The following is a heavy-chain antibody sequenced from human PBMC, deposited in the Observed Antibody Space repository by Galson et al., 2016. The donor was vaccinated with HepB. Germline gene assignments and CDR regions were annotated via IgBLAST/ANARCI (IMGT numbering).Heavy chain of an antibody. CDR3: ARDSVGNYYGSGSYGLYYYYGMDV. V-gene: IGHV3-7*01. J-gene: IGHJ6*02. CDR2: INQDGSAK. CDR1: GFSISAFW. Sequence: LRLSCAASGFSISAFWMGWVRQAPGKGLEWVANINQDGSAKYYVDSAKGRFTISRDNAKNSLYLQMNSLRAEDTAVYYCARDSVGNYYGSGSYGLYYYYGMDVWGQGTTVTVSS. D-gene: IGHD3-10*01.